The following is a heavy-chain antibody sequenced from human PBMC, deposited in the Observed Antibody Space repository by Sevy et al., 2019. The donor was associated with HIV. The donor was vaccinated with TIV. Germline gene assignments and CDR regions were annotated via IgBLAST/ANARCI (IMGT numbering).Heavy chain of an antibody. CDR2: IRNKADSYTT. CDR3: ATHAGIAAAGRVFDY. Sequence: GGSLRLSCAASGFTFSDHYMEWVRQAPGKGLEWVGRIRNKADSYTTEYAASVKGRFNISRDDSKNSLYLLMNSLKTEDTAVYYCATHAGIAAAGRVFDYWGQGTLVTVSS. J-gene: IGHJ4*02. V-gene: IGHV3-72*01. CDR1: GFTFSDHY. D-gene: IGHD6-13*01.